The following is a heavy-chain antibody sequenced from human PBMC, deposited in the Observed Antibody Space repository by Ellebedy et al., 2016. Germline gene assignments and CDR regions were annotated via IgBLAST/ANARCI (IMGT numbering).Heavy chain of an antibody. J-gene: IGHJ4*02. Sequence: SETLSLTCTVSGGSVSSRSYYWGWMRQPPGKGLEWIGTMSYSGSTYYSGSTYKNPSLKSRVTISIDTSKNQFSLKVTSVTAADTAVYYCATFVDDSRYCSGGSCYFIDYWGQGTLVTVSS. V-gene: IGHV4-39*07. D-gene: IGHD2-15*01. CDR1: GGSVSSRSYY. CDR2: MSYSGSTYYSGST. CDR3: ATFVDDSRYCSGGSCYFIDY.